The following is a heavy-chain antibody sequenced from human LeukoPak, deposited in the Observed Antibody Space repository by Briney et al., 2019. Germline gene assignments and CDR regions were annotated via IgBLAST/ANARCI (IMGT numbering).Heavy chain of an antibody. J-gene: IGHJ4*02. D-gene: IGHD1-26*01. CDR3: ASKNGSF. V-gene: IGHV3-64*05. CDR2: ISSSGGTT. CDR1: GFTFSSYA. Sequence: GGSLRLSCSASGFTFSSYAMHWVRQAPGKGLEYVSAISSSGGTTYSADSVKGRFTISRDNSKNSLYVQMSSLRVEDTAVYYCASKNGSFWGQGTLVTVSS.